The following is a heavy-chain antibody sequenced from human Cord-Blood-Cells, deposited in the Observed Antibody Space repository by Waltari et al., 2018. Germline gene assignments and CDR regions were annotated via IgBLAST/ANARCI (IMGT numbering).Heavy chain of an antibody. V-gene: IGHV4-34*01. D-gene: IGHD6-19*01. J-gene: IGHJ3*02. CDR1: GGSSSGYY. CDR3: ARLAVAGTGDAFDI. CDR2: INHSGST. Sequence: QVKLQQWGAGLLKPSETLSLTCAVYGGSSSGYYWSWIRQPPGKGLEWIGEINHSGSTNYNPSLKSRVTISVDTSKNQFSLKLSSVTAADTAVYYCARLAVAGTGDAFDIWGQGTMVTDSS.